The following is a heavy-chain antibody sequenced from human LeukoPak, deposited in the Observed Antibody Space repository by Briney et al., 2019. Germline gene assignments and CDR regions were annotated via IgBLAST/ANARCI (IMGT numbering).Heavy chain of an antibody. CDR2: MNPNSGDT. J-gene: IGHJ5*01. CDR1: GYTFTSFD. CDR3: ARVDGHFDS. Sequence: ASVKVSCKASGYTFTSFDIHWVRQATGQGFGWMGWMNPNSGDTGFAQKFQGRITMTRDTSISTAYMELSSLTSDDAAVYYCARVDGHFDSWGQGTLVTVSS. V-gene: IGHV1-8*01.